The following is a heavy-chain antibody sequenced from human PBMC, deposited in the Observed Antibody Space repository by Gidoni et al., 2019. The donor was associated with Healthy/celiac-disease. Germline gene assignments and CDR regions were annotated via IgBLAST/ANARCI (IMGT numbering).Heavy chain of an antibody. V-gene: IGHV4-34*01. D-gene: IGHD6-6*01. Sequence: FSGYYWSWIRQPPGQGLEWIGEINHSGSTNYNPSLKSRVTISVDTSKNQFSLKLSSVTAADTAVYYCARVNRLSSIAARRGGGWFDPWGQGTLVTVSS. CDR1: FSGYY. CDR2: INHSGST. J-gene: IGHJ5*02. CDR3: ARVNRLSSIAARRGGGWFDP.